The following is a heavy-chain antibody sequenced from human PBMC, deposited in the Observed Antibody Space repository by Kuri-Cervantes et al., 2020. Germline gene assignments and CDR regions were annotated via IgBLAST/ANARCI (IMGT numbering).Heavy chain of an antibody. D-gene: IGHD2-15*01. V-gene: IGHV3-7*01. CDR3: AKAGGYCSGGSCLDY. Sequence: LSLTCAASGFTFSSYWMSWVRQAPGKGLEWVANIKQDGSEKYYADSVKGRFTISRDNSKNTLYLQMNSLRAEDTAVYYCAKAGGYCSGGSCLDYWGQGTLVTVSS. J-gene: IGHJ4*02. CDR1: GFTFSSYW. CDR2: IKQDGSEK.